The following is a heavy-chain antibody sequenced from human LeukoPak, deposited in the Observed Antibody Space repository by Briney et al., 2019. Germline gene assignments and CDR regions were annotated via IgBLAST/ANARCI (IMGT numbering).Heavy chain of an antibody. V-gene: IGHV3-53*01. J-gene: IGHJ5*02. CDR1: GFTFTNYG. CDR3: ARNVFSS. CDR2: IYSGGST. Sequence: GGSLRLSCAASGFTFTNYGMSWVRQAPGKGLEWVSVIYSGGSTYYADSVKGRFTISRDNSKNTLYLQMNSLRAEDTAVYYCARNVFSSWGQGTLVTVSS.